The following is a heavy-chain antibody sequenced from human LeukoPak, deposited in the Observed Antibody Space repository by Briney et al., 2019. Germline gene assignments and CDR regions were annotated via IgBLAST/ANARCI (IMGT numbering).Heavy chain of an antibody. CDR2: ILYSGVA. Sequence: SETLSLTCTVSGGSIGTYYWSWIRQSPGKGLEWIGYILYSGVANYNPYLKSRVTMSVDTSKNQFSLKVRSVTAADTAVYYCATIKRGSTYGYFDFWGQGIKVTVSS. D-gene: IGHD5-18*01. CDR3: ATIKRGSTYGYFDF. J-gene: IGHJ4*02. CDR1: GGSIGTYY. V-gene: IGHV4-59*01.